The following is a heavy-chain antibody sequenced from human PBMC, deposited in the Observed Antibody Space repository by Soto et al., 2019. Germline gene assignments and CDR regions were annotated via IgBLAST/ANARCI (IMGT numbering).Heavy chain of an antibody. CDR3: ARETVDPGWFDF. J-gene: IGHJ4*02. V-gene: IGHV3-11*06. Sequence: GGSLRLSCAASGFSFSDSCMSWIRQAPGKGLEWVSHISSGSSYIKYADSVEGRFTISRDKAKNSLYLQMNSLRAEDTAVYFCARETVDPGWFDFWGLGILVTVSS. CDR2: ISSGSSYI. D-gene: IGHD6-19*01. CDR1: GFSFSDSC.